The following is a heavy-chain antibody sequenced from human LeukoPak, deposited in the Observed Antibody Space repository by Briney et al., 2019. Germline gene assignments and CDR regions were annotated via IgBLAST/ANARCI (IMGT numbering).Heavy chain of an antibody. CDR1: GYTFTGYY. V-gene: IGHV1-2*02. CDR2: INPNSGGT. D-gene: IGHD2-2*01. Sequence: ASVKVSCKASGYTFTGYYMHWVRQAPGQGLEWMGWINPNSGGTNYAQKFQGRVTMTRDTSISTAYMELSRLRSDDTAVYFCARDRCVSSGCYEDYYYGMDVWGRGTTVTVSS. J-gene: IGHJ6*02. CDR3: ARDRCVSSGCYEDYYYGMDV.